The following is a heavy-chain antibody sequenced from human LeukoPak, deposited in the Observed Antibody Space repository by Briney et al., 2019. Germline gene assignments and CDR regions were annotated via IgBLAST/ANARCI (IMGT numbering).Heavy chain of an antibody. Sequence: PGGSLRLSCAASGFTFSSYEMNWVRQAPGKGLEWVSYISSSGSTIYYADSVKGRFTISRDNAKNSLYLQMNSLRAEDTALYYCANQRAWILGAFDYWGQGTLVTVSS. D-gene: IGHD1-1*01. CDR3: ANQRAWILGAFDY. V-gene: IGHV3-48*03. J-gene: IGHJ4*02. CDR2: ISSSGSTI. CDR1: GFTFSSYE.